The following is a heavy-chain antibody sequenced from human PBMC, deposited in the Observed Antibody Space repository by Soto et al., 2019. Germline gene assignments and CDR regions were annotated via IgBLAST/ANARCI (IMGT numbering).Heavy chain of an antibody. D-gene: IGHD4-17*01. J-gene: IGHJ4*02. CDR1: GFTFSSYG. Sequence: GGSLRLSCAASGFTFSSYGMHWVRQAPGKGLEWVAVIWYDGSNKYYADSVKGRFTISRDNSKNTLYLQMNSLRAEDTAVDYCARDNGDYDWNYFDYWGQGTLVTVSS. V-gene: IGHV3-33*01. CDR2: IWYDGSNK. CDR3: ARDNGDYDWNYFDY.